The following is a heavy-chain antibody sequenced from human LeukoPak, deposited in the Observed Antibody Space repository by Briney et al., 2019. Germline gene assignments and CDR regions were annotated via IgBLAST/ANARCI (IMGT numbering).Heavy chain of an antibody. V-gene: IGHV4-38-2*02. D-gene: IGHD6-19*01. J-gene: IGHJ4*02. CDR3: ASKTGSSGWYD. CDR1: GYSISSGYY. CDR2: IYHSGST. Sequence: SSETLSLTCTVSGYSISSGYYWGWIRQPPGKGLEWIGSIYHSGSTYYNPSLKSRVTISVDTSKNQFSLKLSSVTAADTAVYYCASKTGSSGWYDWGQGTLVTVSS.